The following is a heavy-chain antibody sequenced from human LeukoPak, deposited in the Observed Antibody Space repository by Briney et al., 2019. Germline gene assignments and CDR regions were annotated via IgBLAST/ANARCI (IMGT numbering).Heavy chain of an antibody. CDR3: ARSFLSSPI. V-gene: IGHV4-34*01. J-gene: IGHJ3*02. CDR2: INHSGST. D-gene: IGHD5/OR15-5a*01. CDR1: GGSFSGYY. Sequence: PSETLSLTCAVYGGSFSGYYWSWIRQPPGKGLEWIGEINHSGSTNYNPSLKSRVTISVDTSKNQFSLKLSSVTAANTAVYYCARSFLSSPIWGQGTMVTVSS.